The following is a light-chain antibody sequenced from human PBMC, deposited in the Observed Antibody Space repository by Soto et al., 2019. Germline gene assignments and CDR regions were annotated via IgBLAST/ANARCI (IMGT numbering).Light chain of an antibody. CDR1: SSNIGSNT. CDR2: SNN. Sequence: VLTQPPSASGTPGQRVTISCSGSSSNIGSNTVNWYQQLPGTAPKLLIYSNNQRPSGVPDRFSGSKSGTSASLAISGLQSEDEADYYCAAWDDSLNGYVFGTGNKVTVL. J-gene: IGLJ1*01. V-gene: IGLV1-44*01. CDR3: AAWDDSLNGYV.